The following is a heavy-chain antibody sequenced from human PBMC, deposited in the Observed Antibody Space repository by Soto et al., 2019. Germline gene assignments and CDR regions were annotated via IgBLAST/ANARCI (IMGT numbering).Heavy chain of an antibody. Sequence: SETLSLTCAVYGGSFSGYYWSWIRQPPGKGLEWIGEINHSGSTNYNPSLKSRVTISVDTSKNQFSLKLSSVTAADTAVYYCARVVVPAAIRRYGAGHYYYGMDVWGQGTTVTVSS. J-gene: IGHJ6*02. CDR1: GGSFSGYY. V-gene: IGHV4-34*01. CDR2: INHSGST. CDR3: ARVVVPAAIRRYGAGHYYYGMDV. D-gene: IGHD2-2*02.